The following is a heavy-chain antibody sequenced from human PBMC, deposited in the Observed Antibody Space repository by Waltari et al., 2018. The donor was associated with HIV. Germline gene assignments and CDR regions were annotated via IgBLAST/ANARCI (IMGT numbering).Heavy chain of an antibody. CDR3: ARRQQLTD. J-gene: IGHJ4*02. Sequence: EVRLVESGGGSGQPGGSLRLSCAASGLTFSSSWMTWVRQAPGKGLEWVANIKEDGSEIHYVDSVKGRFTISRDNAKNSLYLQMNSLRAEDTAVYYCARRQQLTDWGQGTLVTVSS. D-gene: IGHD6-13*01. CDR1: GLTFSSSW. CDR2: IKEDGSEI. V-gene: IGHV3-7*01.